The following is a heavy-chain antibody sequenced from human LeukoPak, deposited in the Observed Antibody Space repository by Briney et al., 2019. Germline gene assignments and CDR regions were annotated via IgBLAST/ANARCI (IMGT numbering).Heavy chain of an antibody. CDR3: AGTMVRGVIGAFDI. J-gene: IGHJ3*02. CDR1: GGSISSSSYY. V-gene: IGHV4-39*01. Sequence: PETLSLTCTVSGGSISSSSYYWGWIRQPPGKGLEWIGSIYYSGSTYYNPSLKSRVTISVDTSKNQFSLKLSSVTAADTAVYYCAGTMVRGVIGAFDIWGQGTMVTVSS. CDR2: IYYSGST. D-gene: IGHD3-10*01.